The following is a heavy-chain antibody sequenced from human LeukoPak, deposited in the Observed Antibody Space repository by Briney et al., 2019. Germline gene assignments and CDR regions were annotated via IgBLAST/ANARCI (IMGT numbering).Heavy chain of an antibody. CDR2: IYYSGST. V-gene: IGHV4-39*07. J-gene: IGHJ4*02. CDR3: ARAVAEQLVAGSFDY. Sequence: PSETLSLTCTVSGGSISSSSYYWGWIRQPPGKGLEWIGSIYYSGSTYYNPSHKSRVTISVDTSKNQFSLKLSSVTAADTAVYYCARAVAEQLVAGSFDYWGQGTLVTVSS. D-gene: IGHD6-6*01. CDR1: GGSISSSSYY.